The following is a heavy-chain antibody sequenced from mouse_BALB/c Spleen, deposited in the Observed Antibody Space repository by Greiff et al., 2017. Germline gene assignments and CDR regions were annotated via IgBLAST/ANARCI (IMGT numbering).Heavy chain of an antibody. J-gene: IGHJ4*01. CDR3: AIYYGNYGAMDD. CDR1: GDSITSGY. V-gene: IGHV3-8*02. CDR2: ISYSGST. D-gene: IGHD2-1*01. Sequence: EVQLVESGPSLVKPSQTLSLTCSVTGDSITSGYWNWIRKFPGNKLEYMGYISYSGSTYYNPSLKSRISITRDTSKNQYYLQLNSVTTEDTATYYCAIYYGNYGAMDDWGQGTAVTVSS.